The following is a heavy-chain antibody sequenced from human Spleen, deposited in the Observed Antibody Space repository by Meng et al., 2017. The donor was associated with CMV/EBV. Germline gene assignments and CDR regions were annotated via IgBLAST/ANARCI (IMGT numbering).Heavy chain of an antibody. J-gene: IGHJ3*01. CDR1: GGSFSSSY. D-gene: IGHD5-12*01. V-gene: IGHV4-34*01. Sequence: SETLSLTCAVYGGSFSSSYWTWIRQSPGKGLEWIGQVNHGGCNDYNPSLKSRVTMSVDKSKSQVSLRLTSVTAADTAVYYCTRGPQVSWLRSRFATFDLWGQGTMVTVSS. CDR3: TRGPQVSWLRSRFATFDL. CDR2: VNHGGCN.